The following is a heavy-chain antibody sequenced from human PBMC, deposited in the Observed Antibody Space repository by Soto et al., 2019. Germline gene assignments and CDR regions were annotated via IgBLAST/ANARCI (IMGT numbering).Heavy chain of an antibody. CDR3: AIGPAGGYYYDSSGYYQPDY. V-gene: IGHV1-69*13. CDR2: IIPIFGTA. J-gene: IGHJ4*02. CDR1: GGTFSSYA. Sequence: ASVKVSCKASGGTFSSYAISWVRQAPGQGLEWMGGIIPIFGTANYAQKFQGRVTITADESTSTAYMELSSLRSEDTAVYYCAIGPAGGYYYDSSGYYQPDYWGQGTLVTVSS. D-gene: IGHD3-22*01.